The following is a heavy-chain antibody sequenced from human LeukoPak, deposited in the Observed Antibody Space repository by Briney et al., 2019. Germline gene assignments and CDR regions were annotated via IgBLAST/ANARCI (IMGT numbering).Heavy chain of an antibody. CDR3: ARSPRYDSSGYYP. Sequence: GGSLRLSCAASGFTFSSYWMSWVRQAPGKGLEWVANIKQDGSEKYYVDSVKGRFTISRDNAKNSLYLQMNSLRAEDTAVYYYARSPRYDSSGYYPWGQGTLVTVSS. J-gene: IGHJ5*02. CDR1: GFTFSSYW. V-gene: IGHV3-7*01. CDR2: IKQDGSEK. D-gene: IGHD3-22*01.